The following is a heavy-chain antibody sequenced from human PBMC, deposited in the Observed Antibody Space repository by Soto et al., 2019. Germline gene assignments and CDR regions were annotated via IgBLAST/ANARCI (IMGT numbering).Heavy chain of an antibody. J-gene: IGHJ4*02. V-gene: IGHV3-23*01. CDR2: ISDTGAST. CDR1: GFTFKESA. D-gene: IGHD6-19*01. CDR3: AKGRGSGWAWYFDN. Sequence: GGSLRLSCAASGFTFKESAMNWVRQAPGKGLEWVASISDTGASTWYAESVRGRLSISRDNSKNTLYLQMNSLRGEDTAVYYCAKGRGSGWAWYFDNWGPGTLVPVYS.